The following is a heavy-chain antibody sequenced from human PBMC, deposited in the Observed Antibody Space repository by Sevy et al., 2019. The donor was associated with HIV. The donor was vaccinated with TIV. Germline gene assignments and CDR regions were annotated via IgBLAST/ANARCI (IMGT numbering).Heavy chain of an antibody. CDR1: GYTFNTYR. D-gene: IGHD2-15*01. J-gene: IGHJ4*02. CDR2: VSARNGDT. V-gene: IGHV1-18*01. Sequence: ASVKVSCKVSGYTFNTYRISWVRQAPGQGLELMGWVSARNGDTNYAQKFQGRVTMITDTSTSTAYMDLRSLRSDDTAIYYCARAYCSGGRCYSLAYWGQGTLVTVSS. CDR3: ARAYCSGGRCYSLAY.